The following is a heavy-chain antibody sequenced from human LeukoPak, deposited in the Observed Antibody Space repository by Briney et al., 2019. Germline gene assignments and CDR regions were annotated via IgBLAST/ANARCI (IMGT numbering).Heavy chain of an antibody. J-gene: IGHJ4*02. V-gene: IGHV3-11*06. D-gene: IGHD2-15*01. CDR3: ARETWWGRDGTWSGYLDY. Sequence: GRFTISRDNAKNSLYLHLNSLTVEDTAVYYCARETWWGRDGTWSGYLDYWGQGTLVTVSS.